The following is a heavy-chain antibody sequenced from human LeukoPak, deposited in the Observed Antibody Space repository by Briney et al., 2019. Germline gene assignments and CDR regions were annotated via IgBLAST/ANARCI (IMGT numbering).Heavy chain of an antibody. J-gene: IGHJ3*02. V-gene: IGHV1-18*01. CDR1: GYTFTSYG. Sequence: ASVKVSFKASGYTFTSYGISWVRPARGQGLEWMGWISAYNGNTNYAQKLQGRVTMTTDTSTSTAYMELRSLRSDETAVYYCARGGPSYYDFWSGYRYAFDIWGQGTMVTVSS. CDR2: ISAYNGNT. D-gene: IGHD3-3*01. CDR3: ARGGPSYYDFWSGYRYAFDI.